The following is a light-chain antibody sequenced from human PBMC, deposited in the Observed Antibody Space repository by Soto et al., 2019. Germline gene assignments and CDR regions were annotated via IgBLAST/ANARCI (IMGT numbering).Light chain of an antibody. CDR3: QQRSNWHRT. V-gene: IGKV3-11*01. CDR2: DAS. Sequence: ERVLTQSPATLSLSPGERATLSCRASQSVSSYLAWYQQKPGQAPRLLIYDASNRATGIPARFSGSGSGTDFTLTISSLEPEDFAVYYCQQRSNWHRTFGQGTKLEIK. J-gene: IGKJ2*02. CDR1: QSVSSY.